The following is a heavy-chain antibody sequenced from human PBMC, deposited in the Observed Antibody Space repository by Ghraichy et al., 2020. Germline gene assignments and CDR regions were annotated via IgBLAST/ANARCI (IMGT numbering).Heavy chain of an antibody. Sequence: FTPSSHDMHCARQATAKPLACLSPIGTAPDTYYPRSVKGRFTISRENAKNSLYLQMNSLRAEDTALYHCARGALSQHPYFQHWGQRTLVTASA. D-gene: IGHD3-9*01. CDR2: IGTAPDT. J-gene: IGHJ1*01. CDR3: ARGALSQHPYFQH. V-gene: IGHV3-13*01. CDR1: FTPSSHD.